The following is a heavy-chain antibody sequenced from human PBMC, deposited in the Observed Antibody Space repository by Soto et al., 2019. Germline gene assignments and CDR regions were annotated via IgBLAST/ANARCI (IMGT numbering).Heavy chain of an antibody. CDR2: ISYDGSNK. CDR3: ARECKQLAVAYYYGRDV. CDR1: GLTFSSYA. J-gene: IGHJ6*02. Sequence: GGSLRLSCAASGLTFSSYAMHWFRHAPGKGLEWVAVISYDGSNKYYADSVKGRFTISRDNSKNMLYLQMNSLRAEDTAVYYCARECKQLAVAYYYGRDVWGQGTTGTVAS. D-gene: IGHD6-6*01. V-gene: IGHV3-30-3*01.